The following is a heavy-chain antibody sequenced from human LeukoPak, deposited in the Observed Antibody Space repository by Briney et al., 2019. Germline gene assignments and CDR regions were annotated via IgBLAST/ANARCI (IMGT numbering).Heavy chain of an antibody. CDR3: AKGSYYDSSGSFYFDY. D-gene: IGHD3-22*01. Sequence: PGGSLRLSCAASGFTFSSYAMSWVRQAPGKGLEWVSGISGSGDNTYYADSVKGRFTISRDNSKNTLYVQVNSLGTEDTAACYCAKGSYYDSSGSFYFDYWGQGTLVTVSP. CDR1: GFTFSSYA. CDR2: ISGSGDNT. J-gene: IGHJ4*02. V-gene: IGHV3-23*01.